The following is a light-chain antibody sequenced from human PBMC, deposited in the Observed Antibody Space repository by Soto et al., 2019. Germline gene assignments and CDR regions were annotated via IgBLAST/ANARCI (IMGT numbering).Light chain of an antibody. Sequence: EIVLTQSPGTLSLSPGERATLSCRASQSVSTRSLAWYQQKPGQAPRLLISGASSRAADIPDRFSGSGSGTDFTLTINRLEPEDFAVYYCQQRSNWPELTFGGGTKVDIK. CDR2: GAS. V-gene: IGKV3D-20*02. J-gene: IGKJ4*01. CDR3: QQRSNWPELT. CDR1: QSVSTRS.